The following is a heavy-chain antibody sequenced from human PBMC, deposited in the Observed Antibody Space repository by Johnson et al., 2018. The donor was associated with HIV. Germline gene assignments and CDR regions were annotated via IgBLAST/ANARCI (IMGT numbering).Heavy chain of an antibody. CDR3: ARERYSTLINDAFDM. CDR1: GFTVSSNY. J-gene: IGHJ3*02. Sequence: VQLVESGGGLAKPAWSPRLSCAASGFTVSSNYMSWVRQAPGKGLEWVSVISSGGSTYYADSVKGRFTIARDNSKNTLFRHMGSLRAEDLAVYYCARERYSTLINDAFDMWGQGTMVTVSS. V-gene: IGHV3-66*01. CDR2: ISSGGST. D-gene: IGHD6-13*01.